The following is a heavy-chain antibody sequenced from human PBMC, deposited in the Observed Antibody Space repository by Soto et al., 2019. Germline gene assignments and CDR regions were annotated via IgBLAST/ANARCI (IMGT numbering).Heavy chain of an antibody. CDR2: ISAYNGNT. CDR3: ARSDSSGYYFWFDP. Sequence: ASVKVSCKASGYTFTGYYMHWVRQAPGQGLEWMGWISAYNGNTNYAQKLQGRVTMTTDTSTSTAYMELRSLRSDDTAVYYCARSDSSGYYFWFDPWGQGTLVTVSS. V-gene: IGHV1-18*04. CDR1: GYTFTGYY. J-gene: IGHJ5*02. D-gene: IGHD3-22*01.